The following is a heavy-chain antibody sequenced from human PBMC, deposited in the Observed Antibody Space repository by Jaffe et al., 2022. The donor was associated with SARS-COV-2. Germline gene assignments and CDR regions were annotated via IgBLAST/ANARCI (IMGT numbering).Heavy chain of an antibody. J-gene: IGHJ6*02. Sequence: QVQLVESGGGVVQPGRSLRLSCAASGFTFSSYGMHWVRQAPGKGLEWVAVIWYDGSNKYYADSVKGRFTISRDNSKNTLYLQMNSLRAEDTAVYYCARAASPFRIAVAGRRAMYGMDVWGQGTTVTVSS. D-gene: IGHD6-19*01. CDR1: GFTFSSYG. CDR2: IWYDGSNK. CDR3: ARAASPFRIAVAGRRAMYGMDV. V-gene: IGHV3-33*01.